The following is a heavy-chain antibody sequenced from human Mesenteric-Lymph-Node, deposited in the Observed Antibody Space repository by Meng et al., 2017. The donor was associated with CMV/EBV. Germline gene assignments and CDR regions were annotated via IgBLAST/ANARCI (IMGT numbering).Heavy chain of an antibody. Sequence: QLQQQESGPGLVKPSETLSLTCHVSGGSISSSSYYWGWIRQPPGKGLEWIGSIYYSGSTYNNPSLKSRVTISVDTSKNQFSLKLSSVTAADTAVYYCARPHYYGSGSSPWFDPWGQGTLVTVSS. V-gene: IGHV4-39*01. CDR1: GGSISSSSYY. J-gene: IGHJ5*02. CDR3: ARPHYYGSGSSPWFDP. D-gene: IGHD3-10*01. CDR2: IYYSGST.